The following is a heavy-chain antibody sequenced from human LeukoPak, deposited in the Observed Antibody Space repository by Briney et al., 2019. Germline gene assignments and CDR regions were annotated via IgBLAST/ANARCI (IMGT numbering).Heavy chain of an antibody. CDR1: VGSNRIISYY. V-gene: IGHV4-39*07. D-gene: IGHD1-26*01. Sequence: PSETLSLTRTFSVGSNRIISYYWGGIPQPPGKGQGWLGSIYYSGSTYYHPPLKRRVTISVDTSKNQFSLKLSSVTAADTAVYYCARAGGVGATFDYWGQGTLVTVSS. CDR2: IYYSGST. J-gene: IGHJ4*02. CDR3: ARAGGVGATFDY.